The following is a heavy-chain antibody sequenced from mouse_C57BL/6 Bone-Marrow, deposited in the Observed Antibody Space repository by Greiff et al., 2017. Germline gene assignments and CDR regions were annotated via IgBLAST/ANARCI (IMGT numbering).Heavy chain of an antibody. V-gene: IGHV1-64*01. CDR2: IHPNSGST. CDR3: VGEDILDDYGSSFDY. J-gene: IGHJ2*01. D-gene: IGHD1-1*01. CDR1: GYTFTSYW. Sequence: QVQLQQPGAELVKPGASVKLSCKASGYTFTSYWMHWVKQRPGQGLEWIGMIHPNSGSTNYNEKFKSKATLTVDKSSSTAYMQLSSLTSEDSAVYYCVGEDILDDYGSSFDYWGQGTTLTVSS.